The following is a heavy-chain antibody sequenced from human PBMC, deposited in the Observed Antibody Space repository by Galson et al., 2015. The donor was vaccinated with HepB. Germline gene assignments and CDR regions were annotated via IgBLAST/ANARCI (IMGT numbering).Heavy chain of an antibody. Sequence: SLRLSCAASGFTFSDYSMDWVRQAPGKGLEWISFVGIDTTTIYQVDSVKGRFTISRDNAKNSVYLQMSSLRAEDTAVYYCVRDKVSAADICGQGTMGTASS. CDR2: VGIDTTTI. CDR1: GFTFSDYS. V-gene: IGHV3-48*01. D-gene: IGHD6-25*01. J-gene: IGHJ3*02. CDR3: VRDKVSAADI.